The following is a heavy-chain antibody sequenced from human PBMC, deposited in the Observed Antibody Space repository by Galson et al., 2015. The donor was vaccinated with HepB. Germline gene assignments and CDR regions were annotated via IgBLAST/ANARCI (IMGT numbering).Heavy chain of an antibody. CDR2: TSVSGGTT. J-gene: IGHJ6*02. CDR3: AKSILVRDSYYYYNMDV. V-gene: IGHV3-23*01. Sequence: SLRLSCAASGFTFKNYAMNWVRQAPGKGLEWVSGTSVSGGTTYYADSVKGRLTISRDNAESTLYLQMKSLTAEDTAIYYCAKSILVRDSYYYYNMDVWGRGTTVTVSS. CDR1: GFTFKNYA. D-gene: IGHD6-6*01.